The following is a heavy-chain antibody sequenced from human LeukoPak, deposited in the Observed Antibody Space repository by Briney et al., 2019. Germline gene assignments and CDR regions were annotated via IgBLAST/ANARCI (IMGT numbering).Heavy chain of an antibody. Sequence: GGSLRLSCAASGFTFSSYGMGWVRQAPGKGLEWVSAITGSDTYYADSVRGRFTISRDNAKKTLNLQMNSLRVEDTAVYYCAREYYYEEFDYWGQGTLVTVS. V-gene: IGHV3-23*01. CDR2: ITGSDT. CDR3: AREYYYEEFDY. CDR1: GFTFSSYG. D-gene: IGHD3-22*01. J-gene: IGHJ4*02.